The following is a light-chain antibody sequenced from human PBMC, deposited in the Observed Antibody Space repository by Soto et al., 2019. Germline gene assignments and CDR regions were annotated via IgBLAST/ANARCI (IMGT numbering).Light chain of an antibody. CDR2: DAS. CDR1: QSVSSY. V-gene: IGKV3-11*01. Sequence: EIVLTQSPATLSLSPGERATLSCRASQSVSSYLAWYQQKAGQAPRLLIYDASNRATGIAARFSVSASGTDLTLTISSREREHSEVYYCQPRINWPSVFTFGPGTNVDIK. J-gene: IGKJ3*01. CDR3: QPRINWPSVFT.